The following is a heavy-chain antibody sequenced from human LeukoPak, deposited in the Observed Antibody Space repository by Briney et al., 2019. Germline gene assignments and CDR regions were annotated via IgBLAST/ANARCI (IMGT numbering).Heavy chain of an antibody. V-gene: IGHV4-61*02. J-gene: IGHJ6*03. CDR1: GGSISSGSYY. D-gene: IGHD3-10*01. Sequence: SQTLSLTCTVSGGSISSGSYYWSWIRQPAGKGLEWTGRIYTSGSTNYNPSLKSRVTISVDTSKNQFSLKLSSVTAADTAVYYCARGPVLLWFGELIYYYYYMDVWGKGTTVTVSS. CDR2: IYTSGST. CDR3: ARGPVLLWFGELIYYYYYMDV.